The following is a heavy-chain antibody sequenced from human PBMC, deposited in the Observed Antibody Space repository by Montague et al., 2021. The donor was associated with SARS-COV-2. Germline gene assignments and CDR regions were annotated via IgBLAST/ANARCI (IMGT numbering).Heavy chain of an antibody. Sequence: LRLSCAVSSDSLTTTSYYWSWIRLHPGKGLQWIGNIFYTGMTFFNLSLKSRLTMSVDTSQNQFSLRLTSVTAADTAVYYCARLSQFAWFDPWGQGTLVTVSS. CDR1: SDSLTTTSYY. CDR2: IFYTGMT. J-gene: IGHJ5*02. CDR3: ARLSQFAWFDP. V-gene: IGHV4-31*02. D-gene: IGHD5-24*01.